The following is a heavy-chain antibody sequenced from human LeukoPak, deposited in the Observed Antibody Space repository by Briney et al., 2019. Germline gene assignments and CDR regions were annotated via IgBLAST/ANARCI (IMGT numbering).Heavy chain of an antibody. CDR3: ARERIAVAGTAWFDP. CDR2: IIPIFGTA. CDR1: GGTFSSYA. D-gene: IGHD6-19*01. Sequence: GASVKVSCKASGGTFSSYAISWVRQAPGQGLEWMGGIIPIFGTANYAQKLQGRVTITADESTSTAYMELSSLRSEDTAVYYCARERIAVAGTAWFDPWGQGTLVTVSS. V-gene: IGHV1-69*13. J-gene: IGHJ5*02.